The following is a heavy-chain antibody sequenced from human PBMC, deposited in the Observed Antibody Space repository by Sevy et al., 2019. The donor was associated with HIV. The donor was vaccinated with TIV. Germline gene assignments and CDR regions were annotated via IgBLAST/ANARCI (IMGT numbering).Heavy chain of an antibody. CDR1: EFTFGDYA. J-gene: IGHJ3*02. V-gene: IGHV3-49*03. CDR3: TRDKQGEQWLVRAFDI. D-gene: IGHD6-19*01. Sequence: GGSLRLSCTASEFTFGDYAMSWFRQAPGKGLEWVGFIRSKAYGGTTEYAASVKGRFTISRDDSKSIAYLQMNSLKTEDTAVYYCTRDKQGEQWLVRAFDIWGQGTMVTVSS. CDR2: IRSKAYGGTT.